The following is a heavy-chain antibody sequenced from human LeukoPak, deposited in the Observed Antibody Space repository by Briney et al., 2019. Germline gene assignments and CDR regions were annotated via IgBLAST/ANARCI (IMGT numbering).Heavy chain of an antibody. CDR2: IDQEGDTK. V-gene: IGHV3-7*01. J-gene: IGHJ4*02. CDR3: ATRGELSWFGALRY. D-gene: IGHD3-10*01. CDR1: GLTFSSYW. Sequence: GGSLRLSCAVSGLTFSSYWMTWVRQAPGKGLEWVATIDQEGDTKHYMDSAKGRFTISRDNGKSSLHLQVTSLRVEDTAVYYCATRGELSWFGALRYWGQGALVTVSS.